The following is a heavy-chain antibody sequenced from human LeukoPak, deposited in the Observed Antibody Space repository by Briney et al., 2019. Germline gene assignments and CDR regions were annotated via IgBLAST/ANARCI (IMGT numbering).Heavy chain of an antibody. CDR3: VRASGYYYDSSGSLN. CDR2: ISACNGNT. D-gene: IGHD3-22*01. CDR1: GYTFTSYG. Sequence: ASVKVSCKASGYTFTSYGISWVRQAPGQGLEWMGWISACNGNTNYAQKLQGRVTMTTDTSTGTAYMELRSLRSDDTAVYYCVRASGYYYDSSGSLNWGQGTLVTVSS. J-gene: IGHJ4*02. V-gene: IGHV1-18*01.